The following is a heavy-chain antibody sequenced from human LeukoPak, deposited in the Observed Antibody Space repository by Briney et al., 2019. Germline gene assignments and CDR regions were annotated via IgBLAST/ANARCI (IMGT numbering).Heavy chain of an antibody. V-gene: IGHV4-39*01. CDR3: AKAGVRYFDSSGLYAFDF. CDR1: GRSISSSSYY. Sequence: SETLSLTCAVSGRSISSSSYYWAWIRQPPGKGLGWIGTINYSGSTYHNPSLKSRVTMSVDTSRNQFSLKLSSVDAADTAVYYCAKAGVRYFDSSGLYAFDFWGQGTTVTVSS. J-gene: IGHJ3*01. CDR2: INYSGST. D-gene: IGHD3-22*01.